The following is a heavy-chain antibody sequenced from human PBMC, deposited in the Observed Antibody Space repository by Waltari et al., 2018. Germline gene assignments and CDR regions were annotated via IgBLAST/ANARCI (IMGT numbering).Heavy chain of an antibody. D-gene: IGHD3-9*01. CDR1: GFTFSSYE. CDR2: ISSSGSTI. V-gene: IGHV3-48*03. CDR3: ARDGYYDILTGYYPYSYGMDV. J-gene: IGHJ6*02. Sequence: EVQLVESGGGLVQPGGSMRLSCAASGFTFSSYEMNWVRQAPGKGLEWVSYISSSGSTIYYADSVKGRFTISRDNAKNSLYLQMNSLRAEDTAVYYCARDGYYDILTGYYPYSYGMDVRGQGTTVTVSS.